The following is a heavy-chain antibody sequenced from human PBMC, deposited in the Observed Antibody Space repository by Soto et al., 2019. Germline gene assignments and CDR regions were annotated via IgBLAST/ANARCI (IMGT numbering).Heavy chain of an antibody. CDR2: IYYSGST. CDR3: ARRGRYCSSTSCYGNDY. D-gene: IGHD2-2*01. J-gene: IGHJ4*02. Sequence: QLQLQESGPGLVKPSETLSLTCTVSGGSISSSSYYWDWIRQPPGKGLEWIGSIYYSGSTYYNPSLKSRATISVDTSKNQFSLKLSSVTAADTAVYYCARRGRYCSSTSCYGNDYWGQGTLVTVSS. CDR1: GGSISSSSYY. V-gene: IGHV4-39*01.